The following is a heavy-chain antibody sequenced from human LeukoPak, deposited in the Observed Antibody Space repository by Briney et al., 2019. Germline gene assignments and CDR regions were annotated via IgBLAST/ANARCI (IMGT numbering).Heavy chain of an antibody. CDR3: TRDPSRGIAAAGIDY. D-gene: IGHD6-13*01. V-gene: IGHV1-46*03. J-gene: IGHJ4*02. Sequence: ASVKVSCKASGYTFTSNYMYWVRQAPGQGLEWMGIINPSGGTTRYAQKFQGRVTMTRDTSTSTLYMELSSLRSEDTAVYYCTRDPSRGIAAAGIDYWGQGTLVTVSS. CDR2: INPSGGTT. CDR1: GYTFTSNY.